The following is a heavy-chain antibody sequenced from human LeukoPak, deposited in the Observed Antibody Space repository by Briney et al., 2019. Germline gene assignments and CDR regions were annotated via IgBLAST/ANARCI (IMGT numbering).Heavy chain of an antibody. CDR1: GGTFSSYA. J-gene: IGHJ6*03. CDR3: ARDPVVRRARTPESYYYYYMDV. V-gene: IGHV1-69*04. Sequence: GASVKVSCKASGGTFSSYAISWVRQAPGQGLEWMGRIIPILGIANYAQKFQGRVTITTDESTSTAYMELSSLRSEDTAVYYCARDPVVRRARTPESYYYYYMDVWGKGTTVTVSS. CDR2: IIPILGIA. D-gene: IGHD1-14*01.